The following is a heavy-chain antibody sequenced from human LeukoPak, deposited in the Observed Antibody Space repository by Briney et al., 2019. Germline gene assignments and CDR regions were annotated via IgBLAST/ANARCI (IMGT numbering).Heavy chain of an antibody. V-gene: IGHV1-46*01. CDR1: GYTFTRYF. CDR3: ARTGSTIATAAFDY. Sequence: RAPVKVSCKASGYTFTRYFIHWVRQAPGQGLEWMGIINPSGGSTTYARKFQGRVTPTRDLSTSAVYMELSSLMSEDTSVYFCARTGSTIATAAFDYWGQGALVTVSS. CDR2: INPSGGST. J-gene: IGHJ4*02. D-gene: IGHD6-13*01.